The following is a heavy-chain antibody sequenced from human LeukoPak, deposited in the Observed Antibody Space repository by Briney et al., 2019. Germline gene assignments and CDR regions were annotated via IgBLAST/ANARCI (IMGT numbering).Heavy chain of an antibody. D-gene: IGHD2-15*01. CDR2: INHSGST. CDR1: GGSFSGYY. J-gene: IGHJ4*02. Sequence: SETLSLTCAVYGGSFSGYYWSWIRQPPGKGLEWIGEINHSGSTNYNPSLKSRVTISVDTSKNQFSLKLSSVTAADTAVYYCASLREYCSGGSCYAIVWGQGTLVTVSS. V-gene: IGHV4-34*01. CDR3: ASLREYCSGGSCYAIV.